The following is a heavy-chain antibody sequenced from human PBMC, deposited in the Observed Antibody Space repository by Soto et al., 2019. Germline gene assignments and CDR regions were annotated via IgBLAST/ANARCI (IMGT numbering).Heavy chain of an antibody. J-gene: IGHJ5*02. CDR3: ASRYYYDSSGYYPESWFDP. CDR1: GGSISSSNW. V-gene: IGHV4-4*02. Sequence: SETLSLTCAVSGGSISSSNWWSWVRQPPGKGLEWIGEIYHSGSTNYNPSLKSRVTISVDKSKNQFSLKLSSVTAADTAVYYCASRYYYDSSGYYPESWFDPWGQGTLVTVSS. D-gene: IGHD3-22*01. CDR2: IYHSGST.